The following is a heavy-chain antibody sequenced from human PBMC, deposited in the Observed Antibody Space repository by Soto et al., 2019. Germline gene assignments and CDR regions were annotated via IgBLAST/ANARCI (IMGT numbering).Heavy chain of an antibody. J-gene: IGHJ6*02. Sequence: PSETLSLTCTVSGGSISSYYWSWIRQPAGKGLEWIGRIYTSGSTNYNPSLKSRVTMSVDTSKNQFSLKLSSVTAADTAVYYCARDSRPDYGDRLRYFYYCGMDVWGQGTTVTVSS. D-gene: IGHD4-17*01. CDR1: GGSISSYY. CDR2: IYTSGST. CDR3: ARDSRPDYGDRLRYFYYCGMDV. V-gene: IGHV4-4*07.